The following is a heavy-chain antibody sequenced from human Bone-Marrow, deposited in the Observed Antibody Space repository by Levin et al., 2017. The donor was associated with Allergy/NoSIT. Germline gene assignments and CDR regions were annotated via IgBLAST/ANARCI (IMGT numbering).Heavy chain of an antibody. CDR2: IYYSGST. D-gene: IGHD2-8*01. CDR3: ARHGGAGYCTNGVCYTGAIDI. J-gene: IGHJ3*02. CDR1: GGSISSYY. Sequence: PSETLPLTCTVSGGSISSYYWSWIRQPPGKGLQWIGYIYYSGSTNYNPSLKSRVTISVDTSKNQFSLKLSSVTAADTAVYYCARHGGAGYCTNGVCYTGAIDIWGQGTMVTVSS. V-gene: IGHV4-59*08.